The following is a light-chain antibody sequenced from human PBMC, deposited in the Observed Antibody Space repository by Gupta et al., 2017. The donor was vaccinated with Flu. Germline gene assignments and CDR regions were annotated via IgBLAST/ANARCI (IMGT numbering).Light chain of an antibody. V-gene: IGLV1-44*01. CDR1: SSNIGNNV. CDR3: ATWDDSLNGLWV. Sequence: VIISCSGSSSNIGNNVVSWYQRLPGTAPKLLIYNRHQRPSGVPDRFSGSKSGTSASLAISGLQSEDEADYYCATWDDSLNGLWVFGGGTKLTVL. CDR2: NRH. J-gene: IGLJ3*02.